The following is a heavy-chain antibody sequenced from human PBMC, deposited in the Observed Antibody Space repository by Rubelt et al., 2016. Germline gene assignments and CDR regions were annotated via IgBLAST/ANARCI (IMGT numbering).Heavy chain of an antibody. CDR1: GGSISVYY. Sequence: QLQLQESGPGLVKPSETLSLTCTVSGGSISVYYWSWIRQPPGKGLEWIGYISYSGSTNYNPALRSRVTISVDTSKNQFSLNLSSVTAADTALYYCARLYSSTWTPYYFDYWGQGTLVTVSS. V-gene: IGHV4-59*08. CDR3: ARLYSSTWTPYYFDY. D-gene: IGHD6-13*01. J-gene: IGHJ4*02. CDR2: ISYSGST.